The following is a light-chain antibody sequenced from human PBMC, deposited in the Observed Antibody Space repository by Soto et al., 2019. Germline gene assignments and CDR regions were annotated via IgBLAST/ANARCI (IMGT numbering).Light chain of an antibody. V-gene: IGLV2-14*03. Sequence: QSALTQPTSVSGSPGQSINISCTGTSSDVGGYDHVSWYQQHPGKAPKLIIYDVTVRPSGISRRFSGSKSDNTASLAVSGLQPEDEADYYCSSYTNKDTLLFGGGTKLTVL. J-gene: IGLJ3*02. CDR2: DVT. CDR1: SSDVGGYDH. CDR3: SSYTNKDTLL.